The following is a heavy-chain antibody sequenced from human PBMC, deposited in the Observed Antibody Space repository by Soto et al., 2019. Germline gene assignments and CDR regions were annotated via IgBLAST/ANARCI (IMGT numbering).Heavy chain of an antibody. V-gene: IGHV3-30*18. Sequence: PGGSLRLSCAASGFTFSSYGMHWVRQAPGKGLEWVAVISYDGSNKYYADSVKGRFAISRDNSKNTLYLQMNSLRAEDTAVYYCAKRGKRYSSSWYLSDPWGQGTLVTVSS. CDR2: ISYDGSNK. J-gene: IGHJ5*02. D-gene: IGHD6-13*01. CDR3: AKRGKRYSSSWYLSDP. CDR1: GFTFSSYG.